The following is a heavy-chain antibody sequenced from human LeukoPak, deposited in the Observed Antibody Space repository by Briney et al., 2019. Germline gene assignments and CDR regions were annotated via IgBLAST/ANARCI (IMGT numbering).Heavy chain of an antibody. D-gene: IGHD4-17*01. J-gene: IGHJ5*02. CDR1: GFIYTSYW. CDR2: ISYDGSEK. Sequence: PGGSLRLSCAGSGFIYTSYWMSWVRQAPGKGLEWVAVISYDGSEKYYADSVKGRFTISRDNSKNTLYLQMNSLRAEDTAVYYCARLATDWFDPWGQGTLVTVSS. V-gene: IGHV3-30-3*01. CDR3: ARLATDWFDP.